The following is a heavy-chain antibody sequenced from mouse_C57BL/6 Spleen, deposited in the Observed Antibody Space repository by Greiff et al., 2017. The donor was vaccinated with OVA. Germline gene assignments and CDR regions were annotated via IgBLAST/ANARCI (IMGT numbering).Heavy chain of an antibody. CDR2: IDPSDSYT. V-gene: IGHV1-69*01. Sequence: QVQLQQPGAELVMPGASVKLSCKASGYTFTSYWMHWVEQRPGQGLEWIGEIDPSDSYTNYNQKFKGKSTLTVDKSSSTAYMQLSSLTSEDSAVYYCARSGTEGFDYWGQGTTLTVSS. J-gene: IGHJ2*01. D-gene: IGHD4-1*01. CDR1: GYTFTSYW. CDR3: ARSGTEGFDY.